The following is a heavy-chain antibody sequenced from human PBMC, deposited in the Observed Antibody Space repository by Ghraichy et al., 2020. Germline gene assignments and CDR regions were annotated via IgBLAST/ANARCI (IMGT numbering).Heavy chain of an antibody. J-gene: IGHJ4*02. V-gene: IGHV6-1*01. CDR1: GDSVSSNSAA. Sequence: PTLSLTCAISGDSVSSNSAAWNRIRQSPSRGLEWLGRTYYRSKWYNDYAVSVKSRITINPDTSKNQFSLQLNSVTPEDTAVYYCAREFHGLATILDYWGQGTLVTVSS. D-gene: IGHD5-24*01. CDR2: TYYRSKWYN. CDR3: AREFHGLATILDY.